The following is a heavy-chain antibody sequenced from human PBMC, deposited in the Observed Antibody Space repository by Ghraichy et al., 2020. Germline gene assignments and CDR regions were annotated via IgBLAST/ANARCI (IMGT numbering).Heavy chain of an antibody. J-gene: IGHJ4*02. Sequence: SPTLSLTCTVSGGSISSGGYYWSWIRQHPGKGLEWIGYIYYSGSTYYNPSLKSRVTISVDTSKNQFSLKLSSVTAADTAVYYCARAEGSYDILTGYYRGGDFDYWGQGTLVTVSS. CDR1: GGSISSGGYY. V-gene: IGHV4-31*03. D-gene: IGHD3-9*01. CDR3: ARAEGSYDILTGYYRGGDFDY. CDR2: IYYSGST.